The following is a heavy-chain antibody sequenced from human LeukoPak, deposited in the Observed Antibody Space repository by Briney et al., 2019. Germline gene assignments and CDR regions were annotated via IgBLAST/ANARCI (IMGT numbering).Heavy chain of an antibody. CDR1: GGSISSDY. D-gene: IGHD6-19*01. CDR3: AKSDNSGWLTWFDP. Sequence: SETLSLTCTVSGGSISSDYWSWVRQPPGKGLEWIGYIYHSGSTNYNPSLKSRVTISVDTSKNQFSLKLSSVTAADTAVYYCAKSDNSGWLTWFDPWGQGTLVTVSS. J-gene: IGHJ5*02. CDR2: IYHSGST. V-gene: IGHV4-59*01.